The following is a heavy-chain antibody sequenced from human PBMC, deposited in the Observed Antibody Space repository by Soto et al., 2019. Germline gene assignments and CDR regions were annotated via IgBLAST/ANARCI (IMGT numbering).Heavy chain of an antibody. Sequence: QVQLQQSGPGLMKPSQTLSLTCDISGDSVSHESVTWNWIRQSPSRGLEWLGRTYYRSKWYSDYAVSVGSRVSINPDTSKNQFSLQLNSVTPEDTAVYYCVRLIGNSWLDSWGQGTLVTVSS. CDR3: VRLIGNSWLDS. D-gene: IGHD2-8*01. CDR1: GDSVSHESVT. CDR2: TYYRSKWYS. V-gene: IGHV6-1*01. J-gene: IGHJ5*01.